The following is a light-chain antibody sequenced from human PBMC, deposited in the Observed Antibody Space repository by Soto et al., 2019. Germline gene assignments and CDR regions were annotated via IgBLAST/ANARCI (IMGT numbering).Light chain of an antibody. J-gene: IGLJ3*02. CDR1: SSDVGGYNY. CDR3: SSYAGRTNVV. CDR2: EVS. Sequence: QSALTQPASASGSPGQSVTISCTGTSSDVGGYNYVSWYQQHPGKAPKLMIYEVSKRPSGVPDRFSGSKSGNTASLTVSGLQAEDEADYYCSSYAGRTNVVFGGGTKLTVL. V-gene: IGLV2-8*01.